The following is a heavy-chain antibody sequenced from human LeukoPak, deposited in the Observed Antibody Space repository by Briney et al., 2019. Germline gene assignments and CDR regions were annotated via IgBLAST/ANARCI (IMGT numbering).Heavy chain of an antibody. D-gene: IGHD3-3*01. V-gene: IGHV5-51*01. J-gene: IGHJ3*02. CDR3: ARRVQWLWSGYTLNAFDS. Sequence: KAGESLKISCKGSGYSFTSYWIGWVRQMPGKGLEWMGIIYPGDSDTRYSPSFQGQVTISADKSISTAYLQWSSLKASDTAMYYCARRVQWLWSGYTLNAFDSWGQATMVSVSS. CDR1: GYSFTSYW. CDR2: IYPGDSDT.